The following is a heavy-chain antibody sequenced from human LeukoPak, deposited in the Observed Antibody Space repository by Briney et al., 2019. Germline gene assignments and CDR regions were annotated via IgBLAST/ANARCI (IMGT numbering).Heavy chain of an antibody. CDR1: GGSISRFY. J-gene: IGHJ4*02. CDR3: ARLIPVPRGSYYFDS. Sequence: SETLSLTCTVSGGSISRFYWSWIRQPPGKGLEWIGNIYFSGSTNYNPSLKSRVTISVDTSKNQFSLNLTSVTAADTAVYYCARLIPVPRGSYYFDSWGQGTLVTVSS. CDR2: IYFSGST. V-gene: IGHV4-59*12. D-gene: IGHD2-2*01.